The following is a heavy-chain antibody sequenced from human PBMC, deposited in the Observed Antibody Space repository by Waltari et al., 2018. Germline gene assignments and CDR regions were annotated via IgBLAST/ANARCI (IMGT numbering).Heavy chain of an antibody. CDR2: IYTSGST. J-gene: IGHJ2*01. D-gene: IGHD4-17*01. CDR3: ARASPPTVTYVFNYWYFDL. Sequence: QVQLQESGPGLVKPSQTLSLTCTVSGGSIRSGSYYWSWIRQPAGQGLEWIGRIYTSGSTNYNPSLKSRVTISVDTSKNQFSLKLSSVTAADTAVYYCARASPPTVTYVFNYWYFDLWGRGTLVTVSS. CDR1: GGSIRSGSYY. V-gene: IGHV4-61*02.